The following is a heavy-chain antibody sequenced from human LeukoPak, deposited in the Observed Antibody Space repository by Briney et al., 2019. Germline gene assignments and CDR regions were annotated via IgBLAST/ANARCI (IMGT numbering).Heavy chain of an antibody. V-gene: IGHV1-46*01. D-gene: IGHD4-17*01. CDR1: GYTFTSYY. Sequence: ASVKVSCKASGYTFTSYYMHWVRQAPGQGLEWMGIINPSGGSTSYAQKFQGRVTMTRDTSTSTVYMELSSLRSEDTAAYYCARDHTLYYGDYPSGEDYWGQGTLVTVSS. J-gene: IGHJ4*02. CDR2: INPSGGST. CDR3: ARDHTLYYGDYPSGEDY.